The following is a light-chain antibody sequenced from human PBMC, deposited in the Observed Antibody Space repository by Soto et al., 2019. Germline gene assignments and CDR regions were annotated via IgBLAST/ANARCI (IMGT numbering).Light chain of an antibody. CDR3: QQYHRWPLT. J-gene: IGKJ4*01. V-gene: IGKV3-15*01. CDR2: DTS. Sequence: EIGLTQSPATLYESPWQSVTLSCRASQTIYEKLAWYQQKPGQTPRLVIYDTSIRATGTPGSFSGSGSGTEFTLTISSLQSEDFAVYYCQQYHRWPLTFGGGSKAAIK. CDR1: QTIYEK.